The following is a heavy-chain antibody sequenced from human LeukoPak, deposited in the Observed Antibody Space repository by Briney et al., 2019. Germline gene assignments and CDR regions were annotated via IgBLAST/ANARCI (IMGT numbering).Heavy chain of an antibody. CDR2: INNDGTTT. V-gene: IGHV3-74*01. D-gene: IGHD3-10*01. J-gene: IGHJ4*02. CDR1: GFTFSRYW. CDR3: TRDITLTQGGRSDY. Sequence: PGGSLRLPCAASGFTFSRYWIYWGRQAPGKGLVWVSRINNDGTTTNFAGSVKGRFTISRDNAKNTVYLQMNSLRAEDKAAYCTRDITLTQGGRSDYWGQGTLVTVSS.